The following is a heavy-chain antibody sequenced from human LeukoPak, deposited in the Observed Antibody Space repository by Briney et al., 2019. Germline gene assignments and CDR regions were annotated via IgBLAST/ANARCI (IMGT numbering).Heavy chain of an antibody. V-gene: IGHV3-23*01. CDR1: GFTFTSYA. CDR3: AKDLGEQLVPDY. CDR2: ISGSGGST. D-gene: IGHD6-6*01. J-gene: IGHJ4*02. Sequence: GGSLRLSCAASGFTFTSYAMSWVRQAPGKGLEWVSAISGSGGSTYYADSVKGRFTISRDNSKNTLYLQMNSLRAEDTAVYYCAKDLGEQLVPDYWGQGTLVTVSS.